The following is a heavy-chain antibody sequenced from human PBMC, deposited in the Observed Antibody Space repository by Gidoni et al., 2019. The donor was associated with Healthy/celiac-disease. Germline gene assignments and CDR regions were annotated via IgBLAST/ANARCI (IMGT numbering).Heavy chain of an antibody. J-gene: IGHJ3*02. CDR1: GGSISSGGYY. Sequence: QVQLQESGPGLVKPSQTLSLTCTVSGGSISSGGYYWSWIRPHHGKGLEWIGYIYYSGSTYYNPSLKSRVTISVDTSKNQFSLKLSSVTAADTAVYYCARVYYDILTGLPDAFDIWGQGTMVTVSS. CDR3: ARVYYDILTGLPDAFDI. V-gene: IGHV4-31*03. D-gene: IGHD3-9*01. CDR2: IYYSGST.